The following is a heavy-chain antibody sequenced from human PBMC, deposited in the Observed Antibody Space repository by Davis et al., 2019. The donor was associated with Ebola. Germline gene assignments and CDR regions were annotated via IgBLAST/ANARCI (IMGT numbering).Heavy chain of an antibody. CDR2: ISSSGTFI. CDR3: TRDRAYKCFDL. J-gene: IGHJ5*02. V-gene: IGHV3-21*01. Sequence: GESLKISCAASGFTFSNYRMNWVRQAPGKGLEWVSSISSSGTFIYYADSVKGRFSISRDNAKNSLYLQMNSLRVEDTAIYYCTRDRAYKCFDLWGQGTLVTVSS. CDR1: GFTFSNYR.